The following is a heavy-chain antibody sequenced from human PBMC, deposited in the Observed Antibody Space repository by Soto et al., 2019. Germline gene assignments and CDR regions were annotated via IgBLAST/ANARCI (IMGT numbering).Heavy chain of an antibody. CDR1: GGSY. V-gene: IGHV4-39*01. CDR2: IYYSGST. CDR3: ASQQYYYDSSGYSASDAFDI. Sequence: KPSETLSLTCTVSGGSYCGWIRQPPGKGLEWIGSIYYSGSTYYNPSLKSRVTISVDTSKNQVSLNVSSVTAADTAVYYCASQQYYYDSSGYSASDAFDIWGQGTMVTVS. J-gene: IGHJ3*02. D-gene: IGHD3-22*01.